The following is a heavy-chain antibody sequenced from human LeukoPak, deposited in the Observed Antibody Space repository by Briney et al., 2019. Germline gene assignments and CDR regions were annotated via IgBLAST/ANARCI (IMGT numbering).Heavy chain of an antibody. Sequence: PGGSLRLSCAASGFTVSSNYMSWVRQAPGKGLEWVSVIYSGGSTYYADSVKGRFTISRDNAKNSLYLQMNSLRAEDTAVYYCARGYSSSWYFDYWGQGTLVTVSS. J-gene: IGHJ4*02. V-gene: IGHV3-53*01. CDR3: ARGYSSSWYFDY. D-gene: IGHD6-13*01. CDR2: IYSGGST. CDR1: GFTVSSNY.